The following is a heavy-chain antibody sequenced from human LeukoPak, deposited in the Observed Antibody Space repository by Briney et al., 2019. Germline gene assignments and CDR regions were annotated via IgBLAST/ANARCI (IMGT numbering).Heavy chain of an antibody. Sequence: GGSLRLSCAASGSTFSSYALTWVAKAPGEGLGWVSAISPSGGDTYYADSVQGRFSISRDDSKNTLYLQMNSLRAEDTAIYFCAKVYGGNSFYYYGMDVWGQGTTVTVSS. CDR3: AKVYGGNSFYYYGMDV. V-gene: IGHV3-23*01. D-gene: IGHD4-23*01. CDR1: GSTFSSYA. J-gene: IGHJ6*02. CDR2: ISPSGGDT.